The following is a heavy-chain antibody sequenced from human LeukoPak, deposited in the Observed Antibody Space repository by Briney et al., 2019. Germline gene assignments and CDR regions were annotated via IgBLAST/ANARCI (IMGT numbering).Heavy chain of an antibody. Sequence: PGGTLRLSCAASRFTFSSFGMSWVRQAPGKGLEWVSTIPSTGGYTYYADSVKGRLTISRDNSKNTLFLQMNNLRAEDTAVYFCAKLDQKAFDIWGQGTMVTVSS. V-gene: IGHV3-23*01. CDR1: RFTFSSFG. CDR2: IPSTGGYT. CDR3: AKLDQKAFDI. D-gene: IGHD1/OR15-1a*01. J-gene: IGHJ3*02.